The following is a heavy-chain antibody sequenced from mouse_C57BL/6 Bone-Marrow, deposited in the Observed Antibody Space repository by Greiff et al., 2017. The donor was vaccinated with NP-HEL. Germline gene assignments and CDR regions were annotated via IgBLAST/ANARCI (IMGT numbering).Heavy chain of an antibody. CDR1: GYAFSSSW. V-gene: IGHV1-82*01. D-gene: IGHD2-2*01. CDR3: ATYGYDA. J-gene: IGHJ3*01. CDR2: IYPGDGDT. Sequence: VQLQESGPELVKPGASVKISCKASGYAFSSSWMNWVKQRPGKGLEWIGRIYPGDGDTNYNGKFKGKATLTADKSSSTAYMQLSSLTSEDSAVYFCATYGYDAWGQGTLVTVSA.